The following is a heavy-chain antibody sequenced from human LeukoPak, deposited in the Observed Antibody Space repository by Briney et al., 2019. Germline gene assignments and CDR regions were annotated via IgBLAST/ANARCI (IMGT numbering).Heavy chain of an antibody. CDR1: GYTFTSYG. V-gene: IGHV1-18*01. Sequence: GASVKVSCKASGYTFTSYGITWVRQAPGQGREWMGWNSAYNGNKNYAQKLQGRDTMTTDTSTSRAYTELRSLRSDDTAVYYCARGGGAAADYSYYDMDVWGKGTTVTVYS. J-gene: IGHJ6*03. CDR2: NSAYNGNK. CDR3: ARGGGAAADYSYYDMDV. D-gene: IGHD6-13*01.